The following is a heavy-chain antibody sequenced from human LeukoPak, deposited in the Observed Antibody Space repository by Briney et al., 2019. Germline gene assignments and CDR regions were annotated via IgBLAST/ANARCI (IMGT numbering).Heavy chain of an antibody. CDR3: ARGRKSAAPAYDY. CDR2: IIPILGIA. J-gene: IGHJ4*02. D-gene: IGHD6-6*01. V-gene: IGHV1-69*04. CDR1: GGTFSSYA. Sequence: GASVKVSCKASGGTFSSYAISWVRQAPGQGLEWMGRIIPILGIANYAQKFQGRVTITADKSTSTAYMELSSLRSEDTAVYYCARGRKSAAPAYDYWGQGTLVTVSS.